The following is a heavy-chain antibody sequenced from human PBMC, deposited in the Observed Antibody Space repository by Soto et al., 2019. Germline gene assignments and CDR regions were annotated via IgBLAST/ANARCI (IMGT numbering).Heavy chain of an antibody. V-gene: IGHV1-18*01. D-gene: IGHD3-3*01. CDR2: ISADNGDT. Sequence: QVQLVQSGAEVKKPGASVNVSCKASGYSFASYGIGWVRQSPGQGLEWMGSISADNGDTKYAQKLQGRVTMTTDTSTNTAYMELRSLKSDDTAVYYCARHLVTVFDRDDMDVWGQGTTVTGS. CDR1: GYSFASYG. J-gene: IGHJ6*02. CDR3: ARHLVTVFDRDDMDV.